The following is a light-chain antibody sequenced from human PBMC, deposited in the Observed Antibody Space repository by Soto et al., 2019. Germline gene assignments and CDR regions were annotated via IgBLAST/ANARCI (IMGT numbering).Light chain of an antibody. J-gene: IGLJ3*02. CDR3: SSYTATRTVV. V-gene: IGLV2-14*03. CDR2: DVS. CDR1: SSDVGGYNH. Sequence: QSVLTQPASVSGSPGQSITIACTGTSSDVGGYNHVSWYQVHPGKAPRLVIYDVSIRPPAVSDRFSGSTSGNTASLTIYGLQAEDEAYYYCSSYTATRTVVFGGGTKLTVL.